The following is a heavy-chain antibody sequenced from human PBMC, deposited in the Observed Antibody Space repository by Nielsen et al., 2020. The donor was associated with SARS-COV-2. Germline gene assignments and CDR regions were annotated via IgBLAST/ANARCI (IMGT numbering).Heavy chain of an antibody. CDR3: AKAFMVRGVTHQDYYYYYGMDV. CDR2: ISGSGGGT. CDR1: GFTFSSYA. J-gene: IGHJ6*02. V-gene: IGHV3-23*01. Sequence: GGSLRLSCAASGFTFSSYAMSWVRQAPGKGLEWVSAISGSGGGTYYADSVKGRFTISRDNSKNTLYLQMNSLRAEDTAVYYCAKAFMVRGVTHQDYYYYYGMDVWGQGTTVTVSS. D-gene: IGHD3-10*01.